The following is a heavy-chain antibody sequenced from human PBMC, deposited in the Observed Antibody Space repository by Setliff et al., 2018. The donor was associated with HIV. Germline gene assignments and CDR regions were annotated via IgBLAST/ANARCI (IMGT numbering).Heavy chain of an antibody. CDR3: AREGSSGWPYYFDY. CDR1: GGSISSGGYY. V-gene: IGHV4-61*08. D-gene: IGHD6-19*01. J-gene: IGHJ4*02. CDR2: IYYSGST. Sequence: SETLSLTCNVSGGSISSGGYYWSWIRQHPGKGLEWIGYIYYSGSTNYNPSLKSRVTISVDTSKNQFPLKLSSVTAADTAVYYCAREGSSGWPYYFDYWGQGTLVTVS.